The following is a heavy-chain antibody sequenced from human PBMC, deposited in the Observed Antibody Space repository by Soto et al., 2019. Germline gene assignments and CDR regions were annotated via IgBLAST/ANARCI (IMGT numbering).Heavy chain of an antibody. J-gene: IGHJ6*02. V-gene: IGHV3-48*03. D-gene: IGHD4-17*01. CDR2: ISSSGSTI. CDR3: ARGTTVVTPDYYYGMDV. Sequence: GGSLRLSCAASVFTFSSYEMNWVRQAPGKGPEWVSYISSSGSTIYYADSVKGRFTISRDNAKNSLYLQMNSLRAEDTAVYYCARGTTVVTPDYYYGMDVWGQGTTVTVSS. CDR1: VFTFSSYE.